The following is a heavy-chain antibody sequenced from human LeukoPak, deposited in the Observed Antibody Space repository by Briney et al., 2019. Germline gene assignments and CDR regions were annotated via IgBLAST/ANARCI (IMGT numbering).Heavy chain of an antibody. J-gene: IGHJ5*02. V-gene: IGHV5-51*01. CDR2: IYPGDSDT. Sequence: GESLKISCKGSGYSFSTYWIGWVRQMPGKGLEWMGIIYPGDSDTRYSPSFQGQVTISADKSINTAYLQWSSLKASDTAMYYRASSVVARGDWFDPWGQGTLVTVSS. CDR1: GYSFSTYW. CDR3: ASSVVARGDWFDP. D-gene: IGHD2-15*01.